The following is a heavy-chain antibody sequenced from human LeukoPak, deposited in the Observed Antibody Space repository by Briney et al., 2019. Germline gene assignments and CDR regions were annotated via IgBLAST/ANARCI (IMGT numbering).Heavy chain of an antibody. Sequence: PSETLSLTCTVSGGSISSYYWSWIRQPPGKGLEWIGCIYYSGSTNYNPSLKSRVTISVDTSKNQFSLKLSSVTAADTAVYYCARGTAVPAATDYWGQGTLVTVSS. D-gene: IGHD2-2*01. CDR3: ARGTAVPAATDY. J-gene: IGHJ4*02. CDR2: IYYSGST. V-gene: IGHV4-59*01. CDR1: GGSISSYY.